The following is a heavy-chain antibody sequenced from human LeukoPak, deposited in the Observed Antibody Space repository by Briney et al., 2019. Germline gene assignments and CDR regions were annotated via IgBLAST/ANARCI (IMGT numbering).Heavy chain of an antibody. V-gene: IGHV3-64D*06. Sequence: GGSLRLSCSASGFTFTSYAMHWVRQAPGKGLEYVSAITSNGGSTYYADSVKGRFTISRDNSKNTLYLQMSSLRTEDTAVYYCVNGRCRNTGCYGGDHWGQGTLVTVPS. J-gene: IGHJ4*02. CDR3: VNGRCRNTGCYGGDH. CDR1: GFTFTSYA. D-gene: IGHD2-2*01. CDR2: ITSNGGST.